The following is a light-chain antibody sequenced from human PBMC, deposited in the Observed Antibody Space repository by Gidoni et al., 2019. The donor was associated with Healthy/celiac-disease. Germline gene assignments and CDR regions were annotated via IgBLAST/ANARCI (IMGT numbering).Light chain of an antibody. V-gene: IGKV4-1*01. CDR2: WAS. J-gene: IGKJ2*01. Sequence: DIVMTQSPDSLAVSLGERATINCKSSQTVLYSSNNRNYLAWYQQKPGQPPKLLMYWASTRDSGVPDRFSGSGSGTDFTLTISSLQAEDVAVYYCQQYYSTPRTTFXQXTKLEIK. CDR3: QQYYSTPRTT. CDR1: QTVLYSSNNRNY.